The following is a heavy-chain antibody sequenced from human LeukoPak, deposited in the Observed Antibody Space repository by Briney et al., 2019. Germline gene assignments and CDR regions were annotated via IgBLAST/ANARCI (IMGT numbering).Heavy chain of an antibody. D-gene: IGHD1-26*01. CDR2: TYTSGST. V-gene: IGHV4-61*02. Sequence: PSQTLSLTCTVSGGSISSGSYYWSWVRQPAGKGLEWIGRTYTSGSTNYNPSLKSRVTISVDTSKNHFSLNLSSVTAADTAVYYCARVRSGSYDYWGQGTLVTVSS. J-gene: IGHJ4*02. CDR1: GGSISSGSYY. CDR3: ARVRSGSYDY.